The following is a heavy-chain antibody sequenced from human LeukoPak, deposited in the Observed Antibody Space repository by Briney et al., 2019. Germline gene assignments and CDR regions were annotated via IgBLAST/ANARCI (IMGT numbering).Heavy chain of an antibody. D-gene: IGHD3-9*01. CDR2: ISSSSSYI. V-gene: IGHV3-21*01. J-gene: IGHJ4*02. Sequence: GRSLRLSCAASGFTFSSYAMHWVRQAPGKGLEWVSSISSSSSYIYYADSVKGRFTISRDNAKNSLYLQMNSLRAEDTAVYYCARGVVRYFDYWGQGALVTVSS. CDR1: GFTFSSYA. CDR3: ARGVVRYFDY.